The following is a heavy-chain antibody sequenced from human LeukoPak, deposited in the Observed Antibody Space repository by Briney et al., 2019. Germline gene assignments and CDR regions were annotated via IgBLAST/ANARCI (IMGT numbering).Heavy chain of an antibody. J-gene: IGHJ4*02. V-gene: IGHV4-59*01. D-gene: IGHD3-9*01. CDR3: ARDLGLRYFDWFPTAGPFDY. CDR1: VGSISSYY. Sequence: SVTLSLTCTVSVGSISSYYWSWIRQPPGKGLEWIGYIYYSGSTNYNPSLKSRVTISVDTSKNQFSLKLSSVTAADTAVYYCARDLGLRYFDWFPTAGPFDYWGQGTLVTVSS. CDR2: IYYSGST.